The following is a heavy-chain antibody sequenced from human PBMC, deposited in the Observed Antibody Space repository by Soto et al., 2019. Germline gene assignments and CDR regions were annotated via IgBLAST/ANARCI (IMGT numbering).Heavy chain of an antibody. Sequence: QVQLQESGPGLVKPSQTLSLTCTVSGGSISSGGYYWSWIRQHPGKGLEWIGYIYYSGSTYYNPSLKSRVTISVDTSKNQFSLKLSSVTAADTAAYYCAREKDSSGYYDLAMDVWGQGTTVTVSS. D-gene: IGHD3-22*01. CDR2: IYYSGST. V-gene: IGHV4-31*03. CDR3: AREKDSSGYYDLAMDV. J-gene: IGHJ6*02. CDR1: GGSISSGGYY.